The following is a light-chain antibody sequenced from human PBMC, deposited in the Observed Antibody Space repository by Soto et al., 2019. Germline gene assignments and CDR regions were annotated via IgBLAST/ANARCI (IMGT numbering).Light chain of an antibody. CDR2: GIS. J-gene: IGKJ1*01. V-gene: IGKV3-20*01. Sequence: EIVLTQAPGTMSLSPGERATLSCRASHTISSSYLAWYQQKPGQAPRLLMYGISRRATGIPDRFSGSGSGTDVTLTITRLEPEDFAVYYCQQYVTSSPLTFGQGTKVELK. CDR1: HTISSSY. CDR3: QQYVTSSPLT.